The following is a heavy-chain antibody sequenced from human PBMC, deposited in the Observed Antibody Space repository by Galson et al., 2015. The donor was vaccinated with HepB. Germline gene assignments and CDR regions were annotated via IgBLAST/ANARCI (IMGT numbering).Heavy chain of an antibody. D-gene: IGHD3-22*01. CDR2: IIPILGIA. Sequence: SVKVSCKASGGTFSSYAISWVRQAPGQGLEWMGGIIPILGIANYAQKFQGRVTITADKSTSTAYMELSSLRSEDTAVYYCARGGYDSSGYYSPFDIWGQGTMVTVSS. CDR3: ARGGYDSSGYYSPFDI. V-gene: IGHV1-69*10. J-gene: IGHJ3*02. CDR1: GGTFSSYA.